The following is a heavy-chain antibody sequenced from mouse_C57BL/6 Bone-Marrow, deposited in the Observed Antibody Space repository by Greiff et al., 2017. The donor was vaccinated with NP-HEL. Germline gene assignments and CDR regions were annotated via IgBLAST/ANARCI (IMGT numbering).Heavy chain of an antibody. CDR1: GYTFTSYW. CDR2: IDPSDSYT. CDR3: AIDGYPFDY. J-gene: IGHJ2*01. D-gene: IGHD2-3*01. Sequence: QVQLQQPGAELVRPGTSVKLSCKASGYTFTSYWMHWVKQRPGQGLEWIGVIDPSDSYTNYNQKCKGKATLTVDTSSSTAYMQLSSLTSEDSAVYYCAIDGYPFDYWGQGTTLTVSS. V-gene: IGHV1-59*01.